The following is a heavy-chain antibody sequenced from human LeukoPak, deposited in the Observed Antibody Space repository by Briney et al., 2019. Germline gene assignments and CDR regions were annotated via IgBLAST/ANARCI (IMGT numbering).Heavy chain of an antibody. V-gene: IGHV3-33*01. CDR2: IWYDGSNK. D-gene: IGHD3-22*01. CDR1: GFTFSSYG. CDR3: ARELKPYYYDSSDYYYGMDV. J-gene: IGHJ6*02. Sequence: GGSLRLSCAASGFTFSSYGMQWVRQAPGKGLEWVAVIWYDGSNKYYADSVKGRFTISRDNSKNTLYLQMNSLRAEDTAVYYCARELKPYYYDSSDYYYGMDVWGQGTTVTASS.